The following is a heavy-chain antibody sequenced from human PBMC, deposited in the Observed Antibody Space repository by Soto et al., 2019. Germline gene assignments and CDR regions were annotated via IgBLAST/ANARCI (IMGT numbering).Heavy chain of an antibody. J-gene: IGHJ6*02. CDR2: IWYDGSNK. V-gene: IGHV3-33*01. D-gene: IGHD6-13*01. CDR3: ARDIAAAGTSYYYYGMDV. CDR1: GFTFSSYG. Sequence: GGSLRLSCAASGFTFSSYGMHWVRQAPGKGLEWVAVIWYDGSNKYYADSVKGRFTISRDNSKNTLYLQMNSLRAEDTAVYYCARDIAAAGTSYYYYGMDVWGQGTTVTSP.